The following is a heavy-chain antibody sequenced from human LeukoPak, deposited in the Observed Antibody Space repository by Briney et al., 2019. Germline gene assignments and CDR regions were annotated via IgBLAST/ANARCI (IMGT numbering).Heavy chain of an antibody. J-gene: IGHJ3*02. D-gene: IGHD6-19*01. CDR1: GFTFSTYS. CDR3: ARSSGDGGVDI. V-gene: IGHV3-21*01. CDR2: ISSSSSYI. Sequence: GGSLRLSCAASGFTFSTYSMNWVRQAPGKGLEWVSSISSSSSYIYYADSVKGQFTISRDNAKNSLYLQMNSLRAEDTAVYYCARSSGDGGVDIWGQGTMVTVSS.